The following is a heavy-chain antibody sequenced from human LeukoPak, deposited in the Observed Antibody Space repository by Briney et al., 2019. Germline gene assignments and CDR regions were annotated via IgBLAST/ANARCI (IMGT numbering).Heavy chain of an antibody. CDR2: ISGSGGGA. CDR3: AKDSIDVIAVYYFDY. CDR1: GFTFNNYV. V-gene: IGHV3-23*01. J-gene: IGHJ4*02. D-gene: IGHD2-21*01. Sequence: GGSLRLSCAASGFTFNNYVMSWVRQSPGKGLEWVSAISGSGGGAYYANSVKGRFTISRDNSKNTLYLQMNSLRAEDTAVYYCAKDSIDVIAVYYFDYCGQGTLVTVSS.